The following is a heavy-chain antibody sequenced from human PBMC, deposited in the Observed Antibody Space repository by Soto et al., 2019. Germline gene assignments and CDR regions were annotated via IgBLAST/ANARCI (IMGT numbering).Heavy chain of an antibody. CDR3: AKDSPIGSTFSGYDAIDY. V-gene: IGHV1-69*08. D-gene: IGHD5-12*01. CDR1: GGTFSNDI. Sequence: QVQLVQSGAEVMKPGSSVKVSCKTSGGTFSNDIITWERQAPGQGLEWMGRIIPLLGTATYAQKFQGRITITADKSTSTAYMELSTLRSEDTAVYYCAKDSPIGSTFSGYDAIDYWGQGTLVTVSS. CDR2: IIPLLGTA. J-gene: IGHJ4*02.